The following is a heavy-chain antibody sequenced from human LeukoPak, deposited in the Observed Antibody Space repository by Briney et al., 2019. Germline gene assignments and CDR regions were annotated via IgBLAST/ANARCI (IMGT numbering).Heavy chain of an antibody. CDR1: GGSFSGYY. CDR3: AITFGGVIAQRGYFDY. J-gene: IGHJ4*02. Sequence: PSETLSLTCAVYGGSFSGYYWSWIRQPPGKGLEWIGEINHSGSTNYNPSLKSRVTISVDTSKNQFSLKLSSVTAADTAVYYCAITFGGVIAQRGYFDYWGQGTLVTVSS. CDR2: INHSGST. D-gene: IGHD3-16*02. V-gene: IGHV4-34*01.